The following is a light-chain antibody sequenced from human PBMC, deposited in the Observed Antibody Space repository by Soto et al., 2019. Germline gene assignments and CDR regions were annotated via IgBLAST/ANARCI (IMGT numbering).Light chain of an antibody. Sequence: ESVLTQSPGTLSLSPGEKATLYCRAIQSVSSSYLAWYQQKPGHAPRLLIYGSSSRATGIPDRFSGSGSGTDFTLTVSRLEPEDFAVYYCQQFGSSSWTFGQGTKV. CDR3: QQFGSSSWT. CDR1: QSVSSSY. J-gene: IGKJ1*01. CDR2: GSS. V-gene: IGKV3-20*01.